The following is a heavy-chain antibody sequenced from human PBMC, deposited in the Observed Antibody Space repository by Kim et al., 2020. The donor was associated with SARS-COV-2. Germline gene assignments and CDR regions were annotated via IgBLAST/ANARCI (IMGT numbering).Heavy chain of an antibody. CDR1: EFTVSSNY. D-gene: IGHD6-13*01. Sequence: GGSLRLSCAASEFTVSSNYMSWVRQAPGKGLEWVSVIYSGGSTYYADSVKGRFTISRDDSKNTLYLQMNSLRAEDTAVYYCARTLYSSSWYFDYWVQGTLVTVSS. J-gene: IGHJ4*02. CDR3: ARTLYSSSWYFDY. V-gene: IGHV3-66*02. CDR2: IYSGGST.